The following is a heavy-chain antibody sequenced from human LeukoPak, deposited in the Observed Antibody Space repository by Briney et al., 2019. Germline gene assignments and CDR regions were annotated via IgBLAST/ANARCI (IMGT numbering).Heavy chain of an antibody. CDR3: AMRRVEMATIYAFDI. J-gene: IGHJ3*02. D-gene: IGHD5-24*01. V-gene: IGHV4-61*02. Sequence: SQTLSLTCTVSGGSISSGSYYWSWIRQPAGEGLEWIGRVYTSGSTNYNPSLKSRVTISVDTSKNQFSLKLSSVTAADTAVYYCAMRRVEMATIYAFDIWGQGTMVTVSS. CDR2: VYTSGST. CDR1: GGSISSGSYY.